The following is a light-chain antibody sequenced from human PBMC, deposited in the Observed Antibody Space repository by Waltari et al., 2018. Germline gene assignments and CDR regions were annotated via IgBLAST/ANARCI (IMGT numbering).Light chain of an antibody. CDR2: SDY. J-gene: IGLJ3*02. CDR3: AAWDDSLNGLV. Sequence: VLTQPPSASGAPGHLVSFSCSVTNSNIGRSPVIWYQQLPGTAPKLLISSDYQRPSGVPDRFFGSRSGTSASLAISGLLSEDEADYYCAAWDDSLNGLVFGGGTKLTV. CDR1: NSNIGRSP. V-gene: IGLV1-44*01.